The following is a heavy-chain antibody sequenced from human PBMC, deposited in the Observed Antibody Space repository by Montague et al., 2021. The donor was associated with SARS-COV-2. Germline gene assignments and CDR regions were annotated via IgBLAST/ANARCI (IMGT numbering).Heavy chain of an antibody. J-gene: IGHJ4*02. CDR2: ISSSGSII. D-gene: IGHD3-9*01. Sequence: SLRLSCAASGFTFSSYEMNWVRQAPGKGLEWVSYISSSGSIIYHAHPVKGRFTISRDNAKNSLYPQMNSLRAEDTAVYYCARGNFDWLLLPDGYFDHWGQGTLVTVSS. CDR1: GFTFSSYE. CDR3: ARGNFDWLLLPDGYFDH. V-gene: IGHV3-48*03.